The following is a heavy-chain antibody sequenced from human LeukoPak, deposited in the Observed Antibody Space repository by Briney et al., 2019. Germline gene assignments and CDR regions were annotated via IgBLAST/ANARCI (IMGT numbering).Heavy chain of an antibody. CDR3: ARRRGDLLWFGESFDY. CDR1: GFTFSNYW. V-gene: IGHV3-7*01. CDR2: IKQDGSEK. D-gene: IGHD3-10*01. Sequence: GGSLRLSCAASGFTFSNYWMSWVRQAPGKGLEWVANIKQDGSEKYYVDSVKGRFTISRDNAKNSLYLQMNSLRAEDTAVYYCARRRGDLLWFGESFDYWGQGTLVTVSS. J-gene: IGHJ4*02.